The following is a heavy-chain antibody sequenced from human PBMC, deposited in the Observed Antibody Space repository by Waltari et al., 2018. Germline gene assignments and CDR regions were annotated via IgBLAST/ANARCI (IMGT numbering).Heavy chain of an antibody. CDR3: ARQGKGDNYGRGDYYYDGMDV. D-gene: IGHD5-18*01. CDR1: GGSILRSNYS. Sequence: QLQLQESGPGLVKPSASLSRTCAVSGGSILRSNYSCAWLRQPAGMGLEWIGSIYDSGTTYYNPSLKSRVTISVDTSKNEFSLKLSSETAADTAMYYCARQGKGDNYGRGDYYYDGMDVGGQGTTVTVSS. CDR2: IYDSGTT. J-gene: IGHJ6*02. V-gene: IGHV4-39*01.